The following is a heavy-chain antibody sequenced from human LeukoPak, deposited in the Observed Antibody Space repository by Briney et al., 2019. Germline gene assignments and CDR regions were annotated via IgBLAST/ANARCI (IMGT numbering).Heavy chain of an antibody. J-gene: IGHJ2*01. CDR3: ARDPMITFGGVIVTDWYFDL. Sequence: PGGSLRLSCAASGFTFDDYAMHWVRQAPGKGLVWVSRINSDGSSTSYADSVKGRFTISRDNAKNTLYLQMKSLRAEDTAVYYCARDPMITFGGVIVTDWYFDLWGRGTLVTVSS. CDR1: GFTFDDYA. CDR2: INSDGSST. V-gene: IGHV3-74*01. D-gene: IGHD3-16*02.